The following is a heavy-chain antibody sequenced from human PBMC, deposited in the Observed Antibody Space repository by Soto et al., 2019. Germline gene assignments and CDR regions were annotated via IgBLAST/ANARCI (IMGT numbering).Heavy chain of an antibody. CDR3: ASGILTGYYAYGMDV. Sequence: SLRLSCAASGFTFSSYSMNWVRQAPGKGLEWVSYISSSSSTIYYADSVKGRFTISRDNAKNSLYLQMNSLRDEDTAVYYCASGILTGYYAYGMDVWGQGTTVTVS. CDR2: ISSSSSTI. D-gene: IGHD3-9*01. V-gene: IGHV3-48*02. CDR1: GFTFSSYS. J-gene: IGHJ6*02.